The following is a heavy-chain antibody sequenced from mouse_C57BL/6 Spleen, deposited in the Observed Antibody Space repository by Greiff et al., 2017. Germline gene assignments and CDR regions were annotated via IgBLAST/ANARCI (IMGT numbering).Heavy chain of an antibody. CDR3: ARTYDYDEYFDY. CDR2: ISSGSSTI. Sequence: EVKVEESGGGLVKPGGSLKLSCAASGFTFSDYGMHWVRQAPEKGLEWVAYISSGSSTIYYADTVKGRFTISRDNAKNTLFLQMTSLRSEDTAMYYCARTYDYDEYFDYWGQGTTLTVSS. D-gene: IGHD2-4*01. CDR1: GFTFSDYG. V-gene: IGHV5-17*01. J-gene: IGHJ2*01.